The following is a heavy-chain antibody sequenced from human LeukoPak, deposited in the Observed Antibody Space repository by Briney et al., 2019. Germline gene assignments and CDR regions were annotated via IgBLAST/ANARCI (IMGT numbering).Heavy chain of an antibody. D-gene: IGHD3-22*01. CDR2: IYSSDTT. Sequence: GGSLRLSCAASGFTFSGYAMNWVRQAPGKGLEWVSHIYSSDTTYADSVKGRFTISRDNAKNSLYLQMNSLRDEDTAVYYCASPGGKSSGYVFDYWGQGTLVTVSS. J-gene: IGHJ4*02. CDR3: ASPGGKSSGYVFDY. V-gene: IGHV3-48*02. CDR1: GFTFSGYA.